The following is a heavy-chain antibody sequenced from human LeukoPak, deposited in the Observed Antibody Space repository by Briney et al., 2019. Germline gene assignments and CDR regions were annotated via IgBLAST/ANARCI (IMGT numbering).Heavy chain of an antibody. CDR1: GFTFSNYA. J-gene: IGHJ4*02. CDR2: IWYDGSNK. CDR3: ARDGRACDY. V-gene: IGHV3-33*08. Sequence: GGSLRLSCAASGFTFSNYAMSWVRQAPGKGLEWVAVIWYDGSNKYYADSVKGRFTISRDNSKNTLYLQMNSLRAEDTAVYYCARDGRACDYWGQGTLVTVSS.